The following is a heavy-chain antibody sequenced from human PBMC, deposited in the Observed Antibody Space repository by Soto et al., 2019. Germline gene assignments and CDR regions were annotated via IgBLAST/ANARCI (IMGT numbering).Heavy chain of an antibody. CDR3: ARGLIYDSSGYYFDY. J-gene: IGHJ4*02. D-gene: IGHD3-22*01. CDR1: GYTFTSYY. V-gene: IGHV1-46*01. CDR2: INPSGGST. Sequence: ASVKVSCKASGYTFTSYYMHWVRQAPGQGLEWMGIINPSGGSTRYAQKFQGRVTMTRDTSTSTVYMELSSLRSEDTAVYYCARGLIYDSSGYYFDYWGQGTRVTVAS.